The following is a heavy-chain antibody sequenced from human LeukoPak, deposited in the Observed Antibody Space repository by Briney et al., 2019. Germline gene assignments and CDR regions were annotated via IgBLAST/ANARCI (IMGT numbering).Heavy chain of an antibody. V-gene: IGHV1-2*02. Sequence: GASVKVSCKASGYTFSGYYIHWVRQAPGQGLEWMGWMNPNSGATNNAKKFQGRVTRSRTTSISTSYMELSKLRSDDTAVYYCARSGITTIPNFDYWGQGPLVTVSS. CDR2: MNPNSGAT. D-gene: IGHD5-12*01. CDR1: GYTFSGYY. CDR3: ARSGITTIPNFDY. J-gene: IGHJ4*02.